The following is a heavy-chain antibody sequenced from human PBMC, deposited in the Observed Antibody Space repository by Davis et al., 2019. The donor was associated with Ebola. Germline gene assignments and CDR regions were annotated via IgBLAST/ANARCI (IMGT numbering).Heavy chain of an antibody. CDR1: GGSIPSSKYH. CDR2: IYYSGNT. V-gene: IGHV4-39*01. Sequence: SDTLPLPCTVPGGSIPSSKYHCGWIRQPPGTGLAWIGNIYYSGNTYYNPSLRIRVTIYIDTSKNPFSLKLSSVTAADTAIYYCAGGHAYGSMVYGLDVWGQGTTVTVSS. J-gene: IGHJ6*02. D-gene: IGHD3-10*01. CDR3: AGGHAYGSMVYGLDV.